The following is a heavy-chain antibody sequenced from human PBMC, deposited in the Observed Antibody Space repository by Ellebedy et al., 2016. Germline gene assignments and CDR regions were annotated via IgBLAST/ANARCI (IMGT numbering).Heavy chain of an antibody. V-gene: IGHV3-73*01. CDR3: VPSGYDSFDY. CDR2: IRSKANNYVT. CDR1: GFTFSGSA. D-gene: IGHD5-12*01. J-gene: IGHJ4*02. Sequence: GESLKISCAASGFTFSGSAMHWVRQASGKGLEWVGRIRSKANNYVTAYAASVKGRFTISRDDSKNTAYLQMNSLKTEDTAVYYCVPSGYDSFDYWGQGTLVTVSS.